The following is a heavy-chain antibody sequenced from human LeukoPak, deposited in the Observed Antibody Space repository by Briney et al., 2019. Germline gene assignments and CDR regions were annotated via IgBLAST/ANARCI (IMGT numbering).Heavy chain of an antibody. CDR1: GGPISSYY. D-gene: IGHD6-19*01. CDR2: IYYSGST. Sequence: SETLSLTCTVSGGPISSYYWSWIRQPPGKGLEWIGYIYYSGSTNYNPSLKSRVTISVDTSKNQFSLKLSSVTAADTAVYYCARHSGWYDYWGQGTLVTVSS. V-gene: IGHV4-59*08. CDR3: ARHSGWYDY. J-gene: IGHJ4*02.